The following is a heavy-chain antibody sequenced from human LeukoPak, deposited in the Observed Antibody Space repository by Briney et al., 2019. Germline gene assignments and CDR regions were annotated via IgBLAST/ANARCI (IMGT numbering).Heavy chain of an antibody. CDR3: ARAVIDSGHVPYYFDY. CDR1: GCSISSGGNY. D-gene: IGHD5-12*01. V-gene: IGHV4-31*03. CDR2: IYYSGST. J-gene: IGHJ4*02. Sequence: TSQTLSLSCTVSGCSISSGGNYWSWIPQHPGKGLEWVGYIYYSGSTYYNPSLKRRAIITVDTYKNQFSLKLSSMTAAATAEYYCARAVIDSGHVPYYFDYWGQGTLVTVSS.